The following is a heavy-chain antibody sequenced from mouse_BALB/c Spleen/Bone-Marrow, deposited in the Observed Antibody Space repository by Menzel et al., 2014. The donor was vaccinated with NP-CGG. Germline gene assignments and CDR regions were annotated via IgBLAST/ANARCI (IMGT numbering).Heavy chain of an antibody. Sequence: EVKLQESGGGLVQPGGSLKLSCAASGFTFSSYGMSWVRQTPDKRLELVATINNNDGNTYYPYSVKGRFTISRDNAKNTLYLQMSSLKSEDTAMYYCARDNYGSRFDYWGQGTTLTVSS. D-gene: IGHD1-1*01. J-gene: IGHJ2*01. V-gene: IGHV5-6-3*01. CDR2: INNNDGNT. CDR3: ARDNYGSRFDY. CDR1: GFTFSSYG.